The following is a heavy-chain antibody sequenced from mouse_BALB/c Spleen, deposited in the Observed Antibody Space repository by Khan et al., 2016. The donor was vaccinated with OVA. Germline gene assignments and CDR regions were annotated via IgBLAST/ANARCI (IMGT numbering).Heavy chain of an antibody. J-gene: IGHJ2*01. CDR3: ARIQGGDFDY. V-gene: IGHV3-2*02. CDR1: GYSITSDYA. Sequence: EVELVESGPGLVKPSQSLSLTCTVTGYSITSDYAWNWIRQFPGNKLEWMGYISYSGNTKYNPSLKSRISITRDTSKNQLVLQLNFVTIEVTATYYCARIQGGDFDYWGQGTTLTVSS. D-gene: IGHD3-2*02. CDR2: ISYSGNT.